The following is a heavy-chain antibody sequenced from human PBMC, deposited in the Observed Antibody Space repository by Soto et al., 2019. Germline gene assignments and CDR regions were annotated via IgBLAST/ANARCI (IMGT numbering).Heavy chain of an antibody. D-gene: IGHD2-15*01. CDR1: GGSISSGDYY. CDR3: ARDTPMTPGMDV. J-gene: IGHJ6*02. Sequence: PSETLSLTCTVSGGSISSGDYYWSWIRQPPGKGLEWIGYIYYSGSTYYNPSLKSRVTISLDTSRNQFSLKLSSVTAADTAVYYCARDTPMTPGMDVWGQGTTVTVSS. V-gene: IGHV4-30-4*01. CDR2: IYYSGST.